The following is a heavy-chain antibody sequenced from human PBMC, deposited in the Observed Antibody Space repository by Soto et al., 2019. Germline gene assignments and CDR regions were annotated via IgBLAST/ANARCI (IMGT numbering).Heavy chain of an antibody. CDR3: AREYVGATINDY. J-gene: IGHJ4*02. V-gene: IGHV1-69*13. D-gene: IGHD1-26*01. Sequence: SVKVSCKTSGGTFRTSAISWVRQAPGHGLEWMGGIMPVFPTPDYAQKFQGRVTITADESTSTAYMELSSLRSEDTAVYYCAREYVGATINDYWGQGTLVTVSS. CDR2: IMPVFPTP. CDR1: GGTFRTSA.